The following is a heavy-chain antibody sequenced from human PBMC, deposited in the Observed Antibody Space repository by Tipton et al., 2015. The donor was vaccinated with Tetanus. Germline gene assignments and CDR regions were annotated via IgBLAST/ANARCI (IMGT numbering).Heavy chain of an antibody. J-gene: IGHJ6*02. CDR2: MNHSATA. D-gene: IGHD1-1*01. V-gene: IGHV4-34*01. Sequence: TLSLTCAVSGGSFSDFYWSWIRQDPGQTLEWIGEMNHSATANKNPSLKSLVTLSVDTSKNQFSLKLNPVTAADTAMYYCVAVNCPNYYHYGMDVWGQGTTVTVSS. CDR3: VAVNCPNYYHYGMDV. CDR1: GGSFSDFY.